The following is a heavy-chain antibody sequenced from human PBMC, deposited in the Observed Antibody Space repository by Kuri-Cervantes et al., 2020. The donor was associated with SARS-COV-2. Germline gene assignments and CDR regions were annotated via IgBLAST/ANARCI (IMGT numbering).Heavy chain of an antibody. CDR2: INAGNGNT. J-gene: IGHJ4*02. CDR3: ARDQDGGGFDY. Sequence: ASVPVSCKASGYTFTSYAMHWVRQAPGQRLEWMGWINAGNGNTKYSQKFQGRVTITRDTSASTAYMELSSLRSEDTAVYYCARDQDGGGFDYWGQGTLVTVSS. V-gene: IGHV1-3*01. CDR1: GYTFTSYA. D-gene: IGHD3-16*01.